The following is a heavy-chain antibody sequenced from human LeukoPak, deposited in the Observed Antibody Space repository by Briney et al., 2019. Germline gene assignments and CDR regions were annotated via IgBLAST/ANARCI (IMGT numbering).Heavy chain of an antibody. V-gene: IGHV1-8*01. J-gene: IGHJ6*02. CDR3: ARAYGDYGYPYYYSGMDV. CDR1: GYTFTSYD. Sequence: ASVKVSCKASGYTFTSYDINWVRQATGQGLEWMGWMNPNSGNTGYAQKFQGRVTMTRNTSISTAYMELSSLRSEDTAVYYCARAYGDYGYPYYYSGMDVWGQGTTVTVSS. CDR2: MNPNSGNT. D-gene: IGHD4-17*01.